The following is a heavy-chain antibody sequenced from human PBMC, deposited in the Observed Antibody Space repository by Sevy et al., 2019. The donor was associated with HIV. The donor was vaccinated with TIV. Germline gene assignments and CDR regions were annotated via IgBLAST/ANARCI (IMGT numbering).Heavy chain of an antibody. D-gene: IGHD2-2*03. J-gene: IGHJ4*02. Sequence: GGSLRLSCAASGFTFSSYDMTWVRQAPGKGLEWVSSISGSGGSTYYADSVKGRFTISRDNSKNTLFLQMNSLRAEDTAVYYCANWIKYFEYWGQGTLVTVSS. CDR2: ISGSGGST. CDR3: ANWIKYFEY. V-gene: IGHV3-23*01. CDR1: GFTFSSYD.